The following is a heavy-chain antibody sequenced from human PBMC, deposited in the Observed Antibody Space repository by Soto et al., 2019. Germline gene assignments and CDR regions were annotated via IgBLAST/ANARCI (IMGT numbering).Heavy chain of an antibody. CDR2: INPDGSGE. J-gene: IGHJ4*02. V-gene: IGHV3-7*01. CDR3: ARENWFFDY. CDR1: GFSFEIYW. D-gene: IGHD3-10*01. Sequence: EVHLVESGGGLVQPGGSLRLSCAASGFSFEIYWMGWVRQAPGKGLEWVANINPDGSGEYYLDSVKGRFTSSRDNDKNSVYLQMNSLVGDDTAVYYCARENWFFDYWGQGTPVTVSS.